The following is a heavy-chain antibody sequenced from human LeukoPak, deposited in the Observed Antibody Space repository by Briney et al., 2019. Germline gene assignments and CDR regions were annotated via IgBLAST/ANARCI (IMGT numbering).Heavy chain of an antibody. V-gene: IGHV4-4*07. CDR3: ARSEYGSGSVSYYFDY. CDR2: ISASGST. J-gene: IGHJ4*02. Sequence: SETLSLTCTVSGDSISSYDWSWIRQPAGKGLEWIGRISASGSTRYNPSLKSRLTMSVDTSKNQLFLKMTSVTAADTAVYYCARSEYGSGSVSYYFDYWGQGTLVTVSS. CDR1: GDSISSYD. D-gene: IGHD3-10*01.